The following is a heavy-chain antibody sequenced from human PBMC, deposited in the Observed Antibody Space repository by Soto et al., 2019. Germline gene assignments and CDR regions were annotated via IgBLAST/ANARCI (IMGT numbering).Heavy chain of an antibody. Sequence: QSQTLSLTCAISGDSVSSNSAAWNWIRQSPSRGLEWLGRTYYRSKWYNDYAVSVKSRITINPDTSKNQFSLQLNSVTPEDTAVYYCARGGIAVADSLEAFDYWGQGTLVTVSS. J-gene: IGHJ4*02. V-gene: IGHV6-1*01. CDR3: ARGGIAVADSLEAFDY. CDR1: GDSVSSNSAA. D-gene: IGHD6-19*01. CDR2: TYYRSKWYN.